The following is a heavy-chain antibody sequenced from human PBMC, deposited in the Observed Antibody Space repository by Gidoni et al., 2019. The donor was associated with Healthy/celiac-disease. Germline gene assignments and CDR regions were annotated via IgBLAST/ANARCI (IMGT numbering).Heavy chain of an antibody. J-gene: IGHJ6*02. CDR3: ARRAYGGDDDYYYGMDV. CDR2: IYYSGST. CDR1: GGSISSSSYY. V-gene: IGHV4-39*01. D-gene: IGHD5-12*01. Sequence: QLQLQESGPGLVKPSETLSLTCTVSGGSISSSSYYWAWIRQPPGKGLEWIGSIYYSGSTHLNTCLKSRVTISVDTSKNQFSLKLSSVTAADTAVYYCARRAYGGDDDYYYGMDVWGQGTTVTVS.